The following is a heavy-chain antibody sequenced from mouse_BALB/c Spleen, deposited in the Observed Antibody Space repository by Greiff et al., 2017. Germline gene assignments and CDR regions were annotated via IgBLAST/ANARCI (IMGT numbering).Heavy chain of an antibody. CDR1: GYTFSSYW. Sequence: VQGVESGAELMKPGASVKISCKTTGYTFSSYWIEWVKQRPGHGLEWIGEILPGSGSTNYNEKFKGKATFTADTSSNTAYMQLSSLTSEDSAVYYCARRGGGLRGYFDVWGAGTTVTVSS. J-gene: IGHJ1*01. D-gene: IGHD2-4*01. V-gene: IGHV1-9*01. CDR2: ILPGSGST. CDR3: ARRGGGLRGYFDV.